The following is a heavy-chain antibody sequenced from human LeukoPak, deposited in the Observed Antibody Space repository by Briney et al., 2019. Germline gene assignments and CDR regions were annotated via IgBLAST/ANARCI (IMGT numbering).Heavy chain of an antibody. J-gene: IGHJ4*02. V-gene: IGHV4-61*01. CDR2: IYYSGST. CDR1: GGSVSSGSYY. Sequence: SETLSLTCTVSGGSVSSGSYYWSWIRQPPGKGLEWIGYIYYSGSTNYNPSLKSRVTISVDTSKNQFSLKLSSVTAADTAVYYCARKGYYFDYWGQGTLVTVSS. CDR3: ARKGYYFDY.